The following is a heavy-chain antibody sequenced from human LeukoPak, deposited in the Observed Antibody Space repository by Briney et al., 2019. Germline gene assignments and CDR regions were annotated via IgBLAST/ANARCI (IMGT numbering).Heavy chain of an antibody. J-gene: IGHJ4*02. V-gene: IGHV3-23*01. CDR2: ISGRGDST. Sequence: AGGSLRLSCTASGFTFSYYAMTWDRQAPGKGLEWVSTISGRGDSTYYADSVKGRFTISKDNSKKTLYLQMNSLGVEDTAVYYCATDLLGSSRFFDYWGQGTLVPVSS. CDR3: ATDLLGSSRFFDY. CDR1: GFTFSYYA. D-gene: IGHD6-13*01.